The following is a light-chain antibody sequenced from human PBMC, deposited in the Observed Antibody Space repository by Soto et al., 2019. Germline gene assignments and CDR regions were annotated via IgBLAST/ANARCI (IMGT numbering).Light chain of an antibody. V-gene: IGKV1-8*01. Sequence: AIRMTPAPSSLSASTGDRVSISGRASQGISSYLAWYQQKPGKAPKLLIYDASSMETGVPSRFTGSGSGTEFTLTISRLQPEDFALYYCHQYGSSAGTFGQGTRLEIK. CDR1: QGISSY. J-gene: IGKJ5*01. CDR3: HQYGSSAGT. CDR2: DAS.